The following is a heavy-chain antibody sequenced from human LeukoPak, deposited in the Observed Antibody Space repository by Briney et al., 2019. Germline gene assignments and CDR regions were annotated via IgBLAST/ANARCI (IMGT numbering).Heavy chain of an antibody. CDR3: ARRKYYTIEN. CDR1: GDSISSSGCY. J-gene: IGHJ4*02. D-gene: IGHD3-10*01. CDR2: IYYSGRT. V-gene: IGHV4-39*01. Sequence: PSETLSLTCTVSGDSISSSGCYWGWIRQPPGKGLEWIASIYYSGRTYYNPSLKSRITISVDSSKNQFSLRLSSVTAADTAVYYCARRKYYTIENWGQGTLVTVSS.